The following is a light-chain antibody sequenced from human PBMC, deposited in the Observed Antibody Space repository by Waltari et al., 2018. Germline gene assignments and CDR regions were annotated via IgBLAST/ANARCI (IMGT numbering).Light chain of an antibody. CDR2: EGS. CDR1: SSAVGSYNL. CDR3: CSYAGSSTFVV. Sequence: QSALTQPASVSGSPGQSITISCTGTSSAVGSYNLVSWYQQHPGQAPKLMIYEGSKRPSGVSNLFSGSKSGNAASLTISGLQAEDEADYYCCSYAGSSTFVVFGGGTKLTVL. V-gene: IGLV2-23*03. J-gene: IGLJ2*01.